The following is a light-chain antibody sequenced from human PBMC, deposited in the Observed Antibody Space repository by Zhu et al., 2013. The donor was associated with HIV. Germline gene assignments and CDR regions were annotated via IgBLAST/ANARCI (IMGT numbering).Light chain of an antibody. CDR1: HDIGRY. CDR2: VAS. CDR3: QQLFATPYT. V-gene: IGKV1-9*01. J-gene: IGKJ2*01. Sequence: DIQLTQSPSFLSASVGDRVTITCRASHDIGRYLAWYQQRPGKAPHLLIYVASNLEGGVPSRFGGSGSGTEFTLTINNVQPEDFATYHCQQLFATPYTFGQGTKLEIK.